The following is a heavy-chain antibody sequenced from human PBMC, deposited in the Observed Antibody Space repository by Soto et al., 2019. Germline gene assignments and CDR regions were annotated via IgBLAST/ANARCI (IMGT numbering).Heavy chain of an antibody. D-gene: IGHD3-10*01. Sequence: GGSLRLSCAASGFTFDDYAMHWVRQAPGKGLEWVSGISWNSGSIGYADSVKGRFTISRDNAKNSLYLQMNSLRAEDTALYYCAKDSQTRYYYGSGNLEGYYFDYWGQGTLVTVSS. CDR1: GFTFDDYA. CDR3: AKDSQTRYYYGSGNLEGYYFDY. V-gene: IGHV3-9*01. CDR2: ISWNSGSI. J-gene: IGHJ4*02.